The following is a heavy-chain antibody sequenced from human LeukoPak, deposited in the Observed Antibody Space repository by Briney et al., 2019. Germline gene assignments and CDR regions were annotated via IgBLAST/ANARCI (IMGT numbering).Heavy chain of an antibody. J-gene: IGHJ4*02. CDR2: ISSSGSTI. CDR3: ARDWGSGGSLWSPIDY. Sequence: GGSLRLSCAASGFTFSSYEMNWVRQAPGKGLEWVSYISSSGSTIYYADSVKGRFTISRDNAKNSLYLQMNSLRAEDTAVYYCARDWGSGGSLWSPIDYWGQGTLVTVSS. CDR1: GFTFSSYE. D-gene: IGHD2-15*01. V-gene: IGHV3-48*03.